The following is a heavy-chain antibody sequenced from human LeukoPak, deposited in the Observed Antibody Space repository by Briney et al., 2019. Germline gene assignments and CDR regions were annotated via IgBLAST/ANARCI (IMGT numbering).Heavy chain of an antibody. CDR3: ATGYYDSSGSLDI. D-gene: IGHD3-22*01. Sequence: ASVKVSCKVSGYTLTELSMHWVRQAPGKGLEWMEGFDPEDGETIYAQKFQGRVTMTEDTSTDTAYMELSSLRSEDTAVYYCATGYYDSSGSLDIWGQGTMVTVSS. J-gene: IGHJ3*02. V-gene: IGHV1-24*01. CDR1: GYTLTELS. CDR2: FDPEDGET.